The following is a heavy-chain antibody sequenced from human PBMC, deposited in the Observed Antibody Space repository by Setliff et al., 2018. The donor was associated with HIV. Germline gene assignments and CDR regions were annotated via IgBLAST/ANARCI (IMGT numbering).Heavy chain of an antibody. J-gene: IGHJ4*02. V-gene: IGHV4-38-2*01. D-gene: IGHD3-16*01. CDR1: GYSVSSGYY. Sequence: PSETLSLTCPVSGYSVSSGYYWGWIRQPPGRGLEWIGAIHHSGNTYFSPSLKSRITISVDTSKNQFSLSLTSVTATDTAVYYCARMLWRWGNYFDYWGQGTLVTVSS. CDR2: IHHSGNT. CDR3: ARMLWRWGNYFDY.